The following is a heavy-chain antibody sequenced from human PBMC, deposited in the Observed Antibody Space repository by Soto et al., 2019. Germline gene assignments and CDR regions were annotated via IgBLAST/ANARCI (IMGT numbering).Heavy chain of an antibody. CDR2: ISAYNGNT. J-gene: IGHJ4*02. Sequence: ASVKVSCKASGYTFTSYGISWFRQAPGQGLEWMGWISAYNGNTNYAQKLQGRVTMTTDTSTSTAYMELRSLRSDDTAVYYCARGPTAYGDNNNEYWGQGTLVTVSS. V-gene: IGHV1-18*01. D-gene: IGHD4-17*01. CDR1: GYTFTSYG. CDR3: ARGPTAYGDNNNEY.